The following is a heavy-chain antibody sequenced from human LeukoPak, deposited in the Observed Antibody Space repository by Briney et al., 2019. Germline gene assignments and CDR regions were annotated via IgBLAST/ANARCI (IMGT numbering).Heavy chain of an antibody. D-gene: IGHD3-22*01. Sequence: GGSLRLSCAASGFTFDDYAMHWVRQAPGKGLEWVSGISWNSGSIGYADSVKGRFTISRDNAKNSLYLQMNSLRAEDTALYYCAKDMWDGGFYDSSGHTHIDYWGQGTLVTVSS. CDR3: AKDMWDGGFYDSSGHTHIDY. CDR1: GFTFDDYA. J-gene: IGHJ4*02. V-gene: IGHV3-9*01. CDR2: ISWNSGSI.